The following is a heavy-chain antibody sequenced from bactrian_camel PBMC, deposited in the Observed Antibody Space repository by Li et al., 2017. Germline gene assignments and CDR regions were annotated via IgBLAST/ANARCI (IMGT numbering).Heavy chain of an antibody. CDR2: IDSDGTT. V-gene: IGHV3S9*01. CDR1: GYTYSAKC. CDR3: AVSQVSVAYCSDFTLLNFGY. Sequence: LSCATSGYTYSAKCMGWFRQVPGKEREGVARIDSDGTTWYADSVKDRFTISKDNAKNTLSLQMHSLNPEDTAMYFCAVSQVSVAYCSDFTLLNFGYWGRGTQVTVS. D-gene: IGHD2*01. J-gene: IGHJ6*01.